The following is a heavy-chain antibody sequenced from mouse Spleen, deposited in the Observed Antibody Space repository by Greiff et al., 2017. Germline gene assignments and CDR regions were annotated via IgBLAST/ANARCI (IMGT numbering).Heavy chain of an antibody. CDR1: GFTFSDYY. J-gene: IGHJ2*01. D-gene: IGHD1-1*01. V-gene: IGHV5-16*01. CDR2: INYDGSST. Sequence: EVMLVESEGGLVQPGSSMKLSCTASGFTFSDYYMAWVRQVPEKGLEWVANINYDGSSTYYLDSLKSRFIISRDNAKNILYLQMSSLKSEDTATYYCARSITTGSFDYWGQGTTLTVSS. CDR3: ARSITTGSFDY.